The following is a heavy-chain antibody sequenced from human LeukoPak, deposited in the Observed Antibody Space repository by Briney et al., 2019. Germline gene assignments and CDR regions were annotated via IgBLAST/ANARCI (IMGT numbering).Heavy chain of an antibody. CDR2: ISGNSGST. CDR1: GFTFSTYA. D-gene: IGHD2-2*02. CDR3: AKGPYCSTTSCYTMGCFDP. Sequence: GGSLRLSCAASGFTFSTYAMSWVRQAPGKGLEWVSRISGNSGSTYYADSVKGRFTISRDNSKNTLYLQMDSLRTEDTAVYYCAKGPYCSTTSCYTMGCFDPWGQGTLVTVSS. V-gene: IGHV3-23*01. J-gene: IGHJ5*02.